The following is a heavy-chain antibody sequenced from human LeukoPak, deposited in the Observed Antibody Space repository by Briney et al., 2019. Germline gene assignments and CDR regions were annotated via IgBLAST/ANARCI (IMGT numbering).Heavy chain of an antibody. V-gene: IGHV3-30*18. J-gene: IGHJ3*02. Sequence: PGGSLRLSCAASGFTFSNYGIHWVRQAPGKGLEWVAVISYDGSNKYYADSVKGRFTISRDNSKNTLYLQMNSLRAEDTAVYYCAKDLSMIVVVPYRPDAFDIWGQGTMVTVSS. CDR1: GFTFSNYG. CDR2: ISYDGSNK. D-gene: IGHD3-22*01. CDR3: AKDLSMIVVVPYRPDAFDI.